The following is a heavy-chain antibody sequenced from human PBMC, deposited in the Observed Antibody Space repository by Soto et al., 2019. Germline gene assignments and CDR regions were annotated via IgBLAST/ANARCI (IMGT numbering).Heavy chain of an antibody. CDR3: ARGPTTLRGLDAFDI. CDR2: IYYSGST. D-gene: IGHD1-26*01. J-gene: IGHJ3*02. V-gene: IGHV4-59*01. Sequence: SETLSLTCTVSGGSISSYYWSWIRQPPGKGLEWIGYIYYSGSTNYNPSLKSRVTISVDTSKNQFSLKLSSVTAADTAVYYCARGPTTLRGLDAFDIWGQGTMVTVSS. CDR1: GGSISSYY.